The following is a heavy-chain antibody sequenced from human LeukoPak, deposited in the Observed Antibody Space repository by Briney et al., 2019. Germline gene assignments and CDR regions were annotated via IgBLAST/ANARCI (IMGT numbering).Heavy chain of an antibody. V-gene: IGHV5-10-1*01. CDR1: GYSFTSYW. CDR3: ARHDPPWYQLLSDFDY. D-gene: IGHD2-2*01. Sequence: PGESLKISCKGSGYSFTSYWISWVRQMPGKGLEWMGRIDPSDSYTNYSPSFQGHVTISADKSISTAYLQWSSLKASDTAMYYCARHDPPWYQLLSDFDYWGQGTLVTVSS. CDR2: IDPSDSYT. J-gene: IGHJ4*02.